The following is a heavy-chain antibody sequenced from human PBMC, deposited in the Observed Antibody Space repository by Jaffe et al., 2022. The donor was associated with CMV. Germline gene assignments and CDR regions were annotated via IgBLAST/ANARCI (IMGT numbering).Heavy chain of an antibody. CDR1: GFTFSSYE. Sequence: EVQLVESGGGLVQPGGSLRLSCAASGFTFSSYEMNWVRQAPGKGLEWVSYISSSGSTIYYADSVKGRFTISRDNAKNSLYLQMNSLRAEDTAVYYCAREYGSGSYNYMDVWGKGTTVTVSS. CDR3: AREYGSGSYNYMDV. CDR2: ISSSGSTI. V-gene: IGHV3-48*03. J-gene: IGHJ6*03. D-gene: IGHD3-10*01.